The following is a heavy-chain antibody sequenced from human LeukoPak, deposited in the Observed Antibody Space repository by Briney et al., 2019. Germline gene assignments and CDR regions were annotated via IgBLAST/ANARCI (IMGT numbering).Heavy chain of an antibody. CDR3: ARSIYCSSTSCRDY. V-gene: IGHV4-34*01. CDR1: GGSFSGYY. CDR2: INHSGST. J-gene: IGHJ4*02. D-gene: IGHD2-2*01. Sequence: SETLSLTCAVYGGSFSGYYWSWIRQPPGKGLEWIGEINHSGSTNYNPSLKSRVTISVDTSKNQFSLKLSSVTAADTAVYYCARSIYCSSTSCRDYWSQGTLVTVSS.